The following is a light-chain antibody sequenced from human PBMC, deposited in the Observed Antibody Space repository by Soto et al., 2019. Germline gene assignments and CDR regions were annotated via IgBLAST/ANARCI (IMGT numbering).Light chain of an antibody. Sequence: EIVLTQSPGTLSLSPGERATLSCRASQSVSSSYLAWYQQKPGQAPRLLIYGASSRATGIPDRFSGSGSGTDFTLTISRLEPEDFAVYYCHQRGNGPFGQGTRLEIK. CDR3: HQRGNGP. CDR1: QSVSSSY. J-gene: IGKJ5*01. CDR2: GAS. V-gene: IGKV3D-20*02.